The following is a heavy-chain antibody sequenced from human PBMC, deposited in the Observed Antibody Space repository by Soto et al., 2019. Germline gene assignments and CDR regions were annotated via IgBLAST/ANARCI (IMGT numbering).Heavy chain of an antibody. CDR2: IIPIFGTA. V-gene: IGHV1-69*01. CDR3: ARDKHYGDYDPQSS. CDR1: GDTFSSYA. D-gene: IGHD4-17*01. J-gene: IGHJ4*02. Sequence: QVQLVQSGAEVKKPGSSVKVSCKASGDTFSSYAISWVRQAPGQGLEWMGGIIPIFGTANYAQKFQGRVTITADESTSTAYMELSSLRSEDTAVYYCARDKHYGDYDPQSSWGQGTLVTVSS.